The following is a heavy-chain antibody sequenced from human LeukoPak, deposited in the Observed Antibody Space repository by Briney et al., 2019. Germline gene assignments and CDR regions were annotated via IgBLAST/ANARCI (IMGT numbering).Heavy chain of an antibody. CDR2: ISGSGTST. D-gene: IGHD3-10*01. V-gene: IGHV3-23*01. Sequence: GGSLRLSCAASGFTFNRYSMAWVRQVPGKGLEWLSGISGSGTSTYYADSVKGLFVISRDNSKNTLYLQMNSLRAEDTAVYYCAKDCRYSVSGTYYGDYYYGMDVWGQGTTVTVSS. CDR3: AKDCRYSVSGTYYGDYYYGMDV. CDR1: GFTFNRYS. J-gene: IGHJ6*02.